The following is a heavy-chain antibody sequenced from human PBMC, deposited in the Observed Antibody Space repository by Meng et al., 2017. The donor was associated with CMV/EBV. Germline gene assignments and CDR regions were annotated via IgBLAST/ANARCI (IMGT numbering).Heavy chain of an antibody. CDR2: ISSSSSYI. CDR1: GFTFSSSA. V-gene: IGHV3-21*01. D-gene: IGHD3-3*01. Sequence: GESLKISCAASGFTFSSSAMGWVRQAPGKGLEWVSSISSSSSYIYYADSVKGRFTISRDNAKNSLYLQMNSLRAEDTAVYYCARGDYDFWSGYYTAAFDIWGQGTMVTVSS. J-gene: IGHJ3*02. CDR3: ARGDYDFWSGYYTAAFDI.